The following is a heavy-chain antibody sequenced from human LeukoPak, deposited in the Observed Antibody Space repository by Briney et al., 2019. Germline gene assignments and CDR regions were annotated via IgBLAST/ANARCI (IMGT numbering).Heavy chain of an antibody. CDR2: ISGSDGST. CDR3: AKGRGWLQFFDY. V-gene: IGHV3-23*01. Sequence: GGSLRLSCAASGFTFSSYAMSWVRQAPGKGLEWVSGISGSDGSTNYADSVKGRFTISRDNSKNTLYLQMNSLRAEDTAVYYCAKGRGWLQFFDYWGQGTLVTVSS. J-gene: IGHJ4*02. D-gene: IGHD5-24*01. CDR1: GFTFSSYA.